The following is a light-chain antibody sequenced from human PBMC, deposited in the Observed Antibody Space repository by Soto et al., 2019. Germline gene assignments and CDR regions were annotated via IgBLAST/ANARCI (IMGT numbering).Light chain of an antibody. CDR2: DAS. Sequence: EIVLTQSPATLSLSPGERATLSCRASQSVSSLLAWYQQKPGQAPRLLIYDASSRATGIPTRFSGSGSGTDFTLTISSLEREDFAVYYCQQRSNWPLTFGGGTKVEIK. CDR1: QSVSSL. V-gene: IGKV3-11*01. J-gene: IGKJ4*01. CDR3: QQRSNWPLT.